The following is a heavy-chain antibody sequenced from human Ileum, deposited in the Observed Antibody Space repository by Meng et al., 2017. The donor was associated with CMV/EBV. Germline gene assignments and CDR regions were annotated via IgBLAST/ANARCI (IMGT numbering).Heavy chain of an antibody. J-gene: IGHJ4*02. CDR1: GGSFSGYN. V-gene: IGHV4-34*02. Sequence: VTLQRGAAGLLNPADPLSLTCGVYGGSFSGYNWSWIRQPPGKGLEWIGEINHSGGSNYNPSLKSRVTISLDTSKTQFSLKLNSVTAADTAVYYCATGTSQAWELLHSWGQGILVTVSS. CDR3: ATGTSQAWELLHS. D-gene: IGHD1-26*01. CDR2: INHSGGS.